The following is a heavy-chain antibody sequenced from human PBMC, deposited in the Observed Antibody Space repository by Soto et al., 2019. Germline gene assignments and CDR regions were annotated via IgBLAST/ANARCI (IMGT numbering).Heavy chain of an antibody. V-gene: IGHV1-46*01. CDR3: ARDLPTVVLNYYGMDV. CDR1: GYTFTSYY. CDR2: INPSGGST. J-gene: IGHJ6*02. D-gene: IGHD4-17*01. Sequence: ASAKVSCKASGYTFTSYYMHWVRQAPGQGLEWMGIINPSGGSTSYAQKFQGRVTMTRDTSTSTVYMELSSLRSEDTAVYYCARDLPTVVLNYYGMDVWGQGTTVTVSS.